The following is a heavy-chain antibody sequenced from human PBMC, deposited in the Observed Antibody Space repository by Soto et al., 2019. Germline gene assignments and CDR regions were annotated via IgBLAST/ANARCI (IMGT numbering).Heavy chain of an antibody. Sequence: SETLSLTCTVSGGSISSYYWSWIRQPPGKGLEWIGYIYYSGSTNYNPSLKSRVTISVDTSKNQFSLKLSSVTAADTAVYYCARGQRGVLRYFDWSLFDPWGQGTLVTVS. CDR1: GGSISSYY. CDR2: IYYSGST. J-gene: IGHJ5*02. V-gene: IGHV4-59*08. D-gene: IGHD3-9*01. CDR3: ARGQRGVLRYFDWSLFDP.